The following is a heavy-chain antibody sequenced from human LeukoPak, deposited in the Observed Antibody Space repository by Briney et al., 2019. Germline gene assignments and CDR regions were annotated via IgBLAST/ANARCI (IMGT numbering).Heavy chain of an antibody. CDR1: GFTFDDYA. D-gene: IGHD6-13*01. CDR3: AKVRGYSSSWFMGLYAFDI. V-gene: IGHV3-43*02. Sequence: PGGSLRLSCAASGFTFDDYAMHWVRQAPGKGLEGVSLISGDGGSTYYADSVKGRFTISRDNSKNSLYLQMNSLRTEDTALYYCAKVRGYSSSWFMGLYAFDIWGQGTMVTVSS. CDR2: ISGDGGST. J-gene: IGHJ3*02.